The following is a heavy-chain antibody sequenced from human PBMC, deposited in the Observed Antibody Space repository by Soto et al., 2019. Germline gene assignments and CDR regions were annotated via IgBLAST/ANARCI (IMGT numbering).Heavy chain of an antibody. CDR1: GGSFSGYY. CDR3: ARDPQKHLMDLVATIHVQEYYMDV. D-gene: IGHD5-12*01. CDR2: INHSGST. Sequence: SETLSLTCAVYGGSFSGYYWSWIRQPPGKGLEWIGEINHSGSTNYNPSLKSRVTISVDTSKNQFSLKLSSVTAADTAVYYCARDPQKHLMDLVATIHVQEYYMDVRSKRTKVTGSS. J-gene: IGHJ6*03. V-gene: IGHV4-34*01.